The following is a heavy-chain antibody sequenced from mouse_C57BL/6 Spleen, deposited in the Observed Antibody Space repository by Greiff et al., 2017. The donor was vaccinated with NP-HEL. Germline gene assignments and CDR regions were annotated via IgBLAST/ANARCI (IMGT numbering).Heavy chain of an antibody. V-gene: IGHV5-16*01. CDR3: ARDQDCGGAMDY. CDR2: INYDGSST. Sequence: EVMLVESEGGLVQPGSSMKLSCTASGFTFSDYYMAWVRQVPEKGLEWVANINYDGSSTYYLDSLKSRFIISRDNAKNILYLQMSSLQSEDTATNYCARDQDCGGAMDYWGQGTSVTVSS. J-gene: IGHJ4*01. CDR1: GFTFSDYY.